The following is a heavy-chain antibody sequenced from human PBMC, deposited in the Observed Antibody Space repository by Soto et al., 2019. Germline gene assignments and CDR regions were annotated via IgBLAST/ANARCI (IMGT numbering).Heavy chain of an antibody. CDR3: ARERVVVAATSLYYYYGMDV. J-gene: IGHJ6*02. Sequence: QVQLVQSGAEVKKPGSSVKVSCKASGGTFSSYAISWVRQAPGQGLEWMGGIIPIFGTANYAQKFRGRVTITADESTSTAYMELSSLRSEDTAVYYCARERVVVAATSLYYYYGMDVWGQGTTVTVSS. CDR2: IIPIFGTA. CDR1: GGTFSSYA. D-gene: IGHD2-15*01. V-gene: IGHV1-69*01.